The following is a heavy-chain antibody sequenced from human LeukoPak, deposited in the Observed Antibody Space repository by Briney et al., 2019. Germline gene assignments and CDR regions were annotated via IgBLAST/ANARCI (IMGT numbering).Heavy chain of an antibody. CDR2: IYSGGPT. Sequence: SGGSLRLSCAAFGFTVSSFYMSWVRQAPGKGLEWVSVIYSGGPTYYADSVKGRFTISRDNAKNSLYLQMNSLRAEDTAVYYCARDRLGGYGDYDFDYWGQGTLVTVSS. J-gene: IGHJ4*02. D-gene: IGHD4-17*01. CDR3: ARDRLGGYGDYDFDY. CDR1: GFTVSSFY. V-gene: IGHV3-53*01.